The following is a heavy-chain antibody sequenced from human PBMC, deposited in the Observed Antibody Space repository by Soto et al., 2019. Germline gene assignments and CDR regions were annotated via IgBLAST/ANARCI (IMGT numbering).Heavy chain of an antibody. Sequence: QVQLVESGGGVVQPGRSLRLSCAASGFTFGSYGMHWVRQAPGKGLEWVAVIGYDGSNKYYADSVKGRFTISRDNSKNTLYLDMNSLRAEDTAVYYCARDQYLAPVTTSGRFDFWGQGTLVTVSS. D-gene: IGHD4-17*01. V-gene: IGHV3-33*01. CDR2: IGYDGSNK. CDR3: ARDQYLAPVTTSGRFDF. CDR1: GFTFGSYG. J-gene: IGHJ4*02.